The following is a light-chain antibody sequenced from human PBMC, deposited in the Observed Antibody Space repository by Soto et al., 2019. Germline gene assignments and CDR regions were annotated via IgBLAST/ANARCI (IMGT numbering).Light chain of an antibody. J-gene: IGLJ2*01. V-gene: IGLV2-23*01. CDR3: CSYAGTNTLI. Sequence: SVLTQPASVSGSPGQSITISCTGTSSDVGSGSHNLVSWYQHHPGKAPKLMIYEATARPSGVSDRFSGSKSGNTASLTISGLQAEDEADYYFCSYAGTNTLIFGGGTKLTVL. CDR1: SSDVGSGSHNL. CDR2: EAT.